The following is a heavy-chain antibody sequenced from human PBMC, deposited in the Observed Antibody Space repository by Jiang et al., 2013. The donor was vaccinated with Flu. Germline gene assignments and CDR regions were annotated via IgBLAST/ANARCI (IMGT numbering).Heavy chain of an antibody. CDR2: IRYDGSNK. D-gene: IGHD2-21*02. CDR1: GFTFSSYG. V-gene: IGHV3-30*02. J-gene: IGHJ4*02. CDR3: AKDHGVVTAILPGSPFD. Sequence: QLLESGGGVVQPGGSLRLSCAASGFTFSSYGMHWVRQAPGKGLEWVAFIRYDGSNKYYADSVKGRFTISRDNSKNTLYLQMNSLRAEDTAVYYCAKDHGVVTAILPGSPFDWGQGTLVTVSS.